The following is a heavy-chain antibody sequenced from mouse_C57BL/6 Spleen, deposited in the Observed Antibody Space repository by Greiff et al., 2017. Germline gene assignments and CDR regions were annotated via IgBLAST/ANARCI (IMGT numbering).Heavy chain of an antibody. D-gene: IGHD4-1*01. J-gene: IGHJ2*01. V-gene: IGHV5-17*01. CDR3: ARTGTGDYFDY. Sequence: EVKLMESGGGLVKPGGSLKLSCAASGFTFSDYGMHWVRQAPETGLEWVAYISSGSSTIYYADTVKGRFTLSRDNAKNTLFLQMTSLRSEYTAMYYWARTGTGDYFDYWGQGTTLTVSS. CDR1: GFTFSDYG. CDR2: ISSGSSTI.